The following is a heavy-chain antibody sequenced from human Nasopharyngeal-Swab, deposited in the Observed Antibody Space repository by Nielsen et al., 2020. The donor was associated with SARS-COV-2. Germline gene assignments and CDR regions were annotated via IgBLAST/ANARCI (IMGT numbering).Heavy chain of an antibody. J-gene: IGHJ4*02. V-gene: IGHV4-34*01. CDR2: INHSGST. CDR1: GGSFSGYY. D-gene: IGHD3-3*01. Sequence: SETLSLTCAVYGGSFSGYYWSWIRQPPGKGLEWIGEINHSGSTNYSPSLKSRITISVCTSKNQFSLKLSSVTAADTAVYYCARLLYDFWSGYPIRPFDYWGQGTLVTVSS. CDR3: ARLLYDFWSGYPIRPFDY.